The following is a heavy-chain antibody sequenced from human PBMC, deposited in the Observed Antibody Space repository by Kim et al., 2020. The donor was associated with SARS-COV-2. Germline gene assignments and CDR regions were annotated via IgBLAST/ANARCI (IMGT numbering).Heavy chain of an antibody. CDR3: ASSRGVYCSGGSCHSFLH. D-gene: IGHD2-15*01. V-gene: IGHV4-59*08. J-gene: IGHJ4*02. CDR1: GGSISSYY. CDR2: IYYSGST. Sequence: SETLSLTCTVSGGSISSYYWSWIRQPPGKGLEWIGYIYYSGSTNYNPSLKSRVTISVDTSKNQFSLKLSSVTAADTAVYYCASSRGVYCSGGSCHSFLHWGQGTLVTVSS.